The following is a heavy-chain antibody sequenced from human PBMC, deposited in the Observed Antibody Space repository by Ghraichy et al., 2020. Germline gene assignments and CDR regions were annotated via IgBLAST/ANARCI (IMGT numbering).Heavy chain of an antibody. CDR3: ARVRRTVTTPTWYYYYMDV. CDR1: GGSFSGYY. V-gene: IGHV4-34*01. D-gene: IGHD4-17*01. CDR2: INHSGST. Sequence: SETLSLTCAVYGGSFSGYYWSWIRQPPGKGLEWIGEINHSGSTNYNPSLKSRVTISVDTSKNQFSLKLSSVTAADTAVYYCARVRRTVTTPTWYYYYMDVWGKGTTVTVSS. J-gene: IGHJ6*03.